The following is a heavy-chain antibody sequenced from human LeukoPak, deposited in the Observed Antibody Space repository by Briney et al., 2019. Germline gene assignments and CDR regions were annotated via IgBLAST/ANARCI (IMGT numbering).Heavy chain of an antibody. Sequence: KPSETLSLTCAVYGGSFSGYYWNWIRQPPGKGLEWIGEIDHSGSTSYNPSLKSRVTISVDTSKSRFSLNLTSVTAADTAVYYCARFPRWFDPWGQGTLVTVSS. V-gene: IGHV4-34*01. CDR2: IDHSGST. J-gene: IGHJ5*02. CDR3: ARFPRWFDP. CDR1: GGSFSGYY.